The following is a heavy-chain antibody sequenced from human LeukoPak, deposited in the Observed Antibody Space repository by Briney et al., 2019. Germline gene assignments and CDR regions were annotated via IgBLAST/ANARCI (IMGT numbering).Heavy chain of an antibody. V-gene: IGHV3-48*01. Sequence: PGGSLRLSCAASGFNFIDYSMNWVRQAPGKGLEWISYIGISSGNTKYADSVKGRFTISRDKVRNSLYLQMNSLRVEDTAVYYCARDHRYAFDNWGHGTLVTVSS. J-gene: IGHJ4*01. CDR1: GFNFIDYS. CDR2: IGISSGNT. D-gene: IGHD5-12*01. CDR3: ARDHRYAFDN.